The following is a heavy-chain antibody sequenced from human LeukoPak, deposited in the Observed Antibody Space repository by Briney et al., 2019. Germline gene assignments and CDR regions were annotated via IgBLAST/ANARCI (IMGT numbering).Heavy chain of an antibody. CDR1: GGSISSSSYY. V-gene: IGHV4-39*07. Sequence: PSETLSLTCTVSGGSISSSSYYWGWIRQPPGKGLEWIGNIYYSGSTYYNPSLKSRVTISVDTSKNQFSLKLSSVTAADTAVYYCARSVAARPYYFDYWGQGTLVTVSS. CDR2: IYYSGST. J-gene: IGHJ4*02. D-gene: IGHD6-6*01. CDR3: ARSVAARPYYFDY.